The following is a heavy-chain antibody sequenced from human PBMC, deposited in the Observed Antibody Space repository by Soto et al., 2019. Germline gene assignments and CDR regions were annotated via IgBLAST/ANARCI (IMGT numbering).Heavy chain of an antibody. V-gene: IGHV4-34*01. CDR1: GGSFSGYY. D-gene: IGHD1-1*01. CDR2: ITHSGST. Sequence: SETLSLTRAVYGGSFSGYYWSWIRQPAWKWLEWIGEITHSGSTNYNPALKSRVTMSIETSKNTFSLNLRSVTAGDTAVYYCARSGRNQLVRRNGFDRWGQGTRVTASS. J-gene: IGHJ5*02. CDR3: ARSGRNQLVRRNGFDR.